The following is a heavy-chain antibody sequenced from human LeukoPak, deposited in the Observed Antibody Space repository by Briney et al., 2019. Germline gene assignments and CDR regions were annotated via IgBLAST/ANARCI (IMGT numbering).Heavy chain of an antibody. D-gene: IGHD1-1*01. J-gene: IGHJ4*02. Sequence: PSETLSLTCTVSGGSISSSSYYWGWSRQPPGKGLEWIGSIYYSGSTYYNPSLKSRVTISVDTSKNQFSLKLSSVTAADTAVYYCANSVPFDYWGQGTLVTVSS. CDR3: ANSVPFDY. CDR1: GGSISSSSYY. V-gene: IGHV4-39*07. CDR2: IYYSGST.